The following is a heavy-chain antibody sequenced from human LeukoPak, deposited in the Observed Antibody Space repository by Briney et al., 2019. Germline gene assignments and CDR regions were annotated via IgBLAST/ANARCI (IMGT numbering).Heavy chain of an antibody. J-gene: IGHJ4*02. CDR3: ARKLAF. Sequence: GGSLRLSCAASGFSFSSYGMNWVRQAPGQGLEWVSYIDPTGRSVYYADSVKGRFTVSRDNANHSVFLQMNSLRDDDTAVYLCARKLAFWGQGTLVTVSS. V-gene: IGHV3-48*02. CDR1: GFSFSSYG. CDR2: IDPTGRSV.